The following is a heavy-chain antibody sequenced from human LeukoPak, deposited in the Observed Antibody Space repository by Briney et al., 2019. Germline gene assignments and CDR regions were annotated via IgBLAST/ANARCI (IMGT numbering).Heavy chain of an antibody. J-gene: IGHJ6*03. D-gene: IGHD3-22*01. CDR1: GFTFSSYS. CDR3: ARHYDSSGYYQLYYYYYMDV. Sequence: GGSLRLSCAASGFTFSSYSMNWVRQAPGKELEWVSSISSSSSYIYYADSVKGRFTISRDNAKNSLYLQMNSLRAEDTAVYYCARHYDSSGYYQLYYYYYMDVWGKGTTVTVSS. V-gene: IGHV3-21*01. CDR2: ISSSSSYI.